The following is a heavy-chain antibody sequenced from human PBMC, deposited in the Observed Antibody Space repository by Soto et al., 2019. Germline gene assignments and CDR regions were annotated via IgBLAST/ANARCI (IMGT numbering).Heavy chain of an antibody. J-gene: IGHJ4*02. Sequence: EVQLLESGGGLVQPGGSLRLSCAASGFTFSSYSMSWVRQAPGKGLEWVSGFGTSGDGGTTYYADSVKGRFTISRDNSKNMVVLQINRLGGEDTGIYYWGKKVHSGPGRQLLDYLGQGTLVTVSS. D-gene: IGHD3-10*01. CDR2: FGTSGDGGTT. CDR3: GKKVHSGPGRQLLDY. CDR1: GFTFSSYS. V-gene: IGHV3-23*01.